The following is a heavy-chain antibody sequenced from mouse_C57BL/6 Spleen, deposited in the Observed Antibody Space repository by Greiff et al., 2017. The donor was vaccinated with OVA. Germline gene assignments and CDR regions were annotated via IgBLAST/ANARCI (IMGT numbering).Heavy chain of an antibody. CDR2: IWGVGST. J-gene: IGHJ4*01. V-gene: IGHV2-6*01. CDR3: ASDPTGTGAMDY. CDR1: GFSLTSYG. D-gene: IGHD4-1*02. Sequence: VKLVESGPGLVAPSQSLSITCTVSGFSLTSYGVDWVRQSPGKGLEWLGVIWGVGSTNYNSALKSRLSISKDNSKSQVFLKMNSLQTDDTAMYYCASDPTGTGAMDYWGQGTSVTVSS.